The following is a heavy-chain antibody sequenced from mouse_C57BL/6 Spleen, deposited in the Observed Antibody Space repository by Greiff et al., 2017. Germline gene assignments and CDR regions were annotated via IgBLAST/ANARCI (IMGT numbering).Heavy chain of an antibody. CDR2: IYPGDGDT. Sequence: VQPQQSGPELVKPGASVKISCKASGYAFSSSWMNWVKQRPGKGLEWIGRIYPGDGDTNYNGKFKGKATLTADKSSSTAYMQLSSLTSEDSAVYFCARSGGSSSYFDYWGQGTTLTVSS. J-gene: IGHJ2*01. D-gene: IGHD1-1*01. CDR3: ARSGGSSSYFDY. CDR1: GYAFSSSW. V-gene: IGHV1-82*01.